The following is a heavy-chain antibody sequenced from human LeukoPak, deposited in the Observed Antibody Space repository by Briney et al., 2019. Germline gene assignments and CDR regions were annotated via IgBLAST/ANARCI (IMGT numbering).Heavy chain of an antibody. CDR3: ARLSIAAAGSDY. D-gene: IGHD6-13*01. J-gene: IGHJ4*02. CDR2: IKQDGSEK. Sequence: GGSLRLSCAASGFTFSNYAMSWVRQAPGKGLEWVANIKQDGSEKYYVDSVKGRFTISRDNAGNSLYLQMNSLRAEDTALYYCARLSIAAAGSDYWGQGTKLTVPS. V-gene: IGHV3-7*01. CDR1: GFTFSNYA.